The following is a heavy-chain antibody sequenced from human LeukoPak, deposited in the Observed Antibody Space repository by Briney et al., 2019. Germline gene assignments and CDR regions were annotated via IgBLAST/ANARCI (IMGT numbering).Heavy chain of an antibody. V-gene: IGHV1-69*06. CDR2: IIPMLGTP. CDR3: ASGTTDIVVVPATLRNYYFDY. CDR1: GGTFSSYD. D-gene: IGHD2-2*01. J-gene: IGHJ4*02. Sequence: ASVKVSCKASGGTFSSYDISCVRHAPGQGLEWIGGIIPMLGTPNYAQKFQGRVTITADKSTSTAYMDLSSLRSEDTAVYYCASGTTDIVVVPATLRNYYFDYWGQGTLVTVSS.